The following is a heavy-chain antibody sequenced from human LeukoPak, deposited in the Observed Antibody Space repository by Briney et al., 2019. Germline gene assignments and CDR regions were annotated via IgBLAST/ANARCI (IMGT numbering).Heavy chain of an antibody. CDR3: AKDPGGLQLLDAFDI. Sequence: GGPLRLSCAASGFTFSSYAMSWVRQAPGKGLEWVSAISGSGGSTYYADSVKGRFTISRDNSKNTLYLQMNSLRAEDTAVYYCAKDPGGLQLLDAFDIWGQGTMVTVSS. V-gene: IGHV3-23*01. CDR2: ISGSGGST. J-gene: IGHJ3*02. CDR1: GFTFSSYA. D-gene: IGHD3-16*01.